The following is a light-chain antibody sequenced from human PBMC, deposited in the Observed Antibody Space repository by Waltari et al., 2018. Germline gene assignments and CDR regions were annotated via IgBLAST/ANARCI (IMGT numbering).Light chain of an antibody. J-gene: IGLJ1*01. CDR1: SSNIGSYNF. CDR2: EVT. Sequence: QSDLTQPASVSGSPGQSVTISCTGSSSNIGSYNFVSWYQQHPDKAPQLIISEVTRRPSAVANRFSGSKSGNTASLTISGLQPEDEAEYFCCSYTLGGSYYVFGTGTKVAVL. CDR3: CSYTLGGSYYV. V-gene: IGLV2-23*02.